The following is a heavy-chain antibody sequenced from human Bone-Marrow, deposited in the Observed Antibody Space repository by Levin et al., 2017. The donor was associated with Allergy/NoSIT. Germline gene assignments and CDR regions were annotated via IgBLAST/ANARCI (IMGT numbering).Heavy chain of an antibody. CDR1: ELTFDNHG. CDR3: AGAEGNCRHDFGS. CDR2: VGYDGDTE. Sequence: TGGSLRLSCVGSELTFDNHGIHWVRQAPGKGLEWVSVVGYDGDTEHYADSVKGRFTVSRDNSKNTVYLQMSSLRPEETSLYYGAGAEGNCRHDFGSWGRGIVVTVSS. V-gene: IGHV3-30*03. D-gene: IGHD1-1*01. J-gene: IGHJ4*02.